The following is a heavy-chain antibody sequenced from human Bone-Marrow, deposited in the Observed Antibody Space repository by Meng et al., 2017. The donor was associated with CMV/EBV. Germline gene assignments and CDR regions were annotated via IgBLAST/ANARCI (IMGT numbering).Heavy chain of an antibody. D-gene: IGHD2-8*01. Sequence: GESLKISCAASGFTFSSYGMHWVRQAPGKGLEWVAVIWYDGSNKYYADSVKGRFTISRDNSRNMLYPQMNSLRAEDTAVYYCARDLGYCSNGVCRLDWYFDLWGRGTLVTVSS. CDR2: IWYDGSNK. CDR3: ARDLGYCSNGVCRLDWYFDL. CDR1: GFTFSSYG. J-gene: IGHJ2*01. V-gene: IGHV3-33*01.